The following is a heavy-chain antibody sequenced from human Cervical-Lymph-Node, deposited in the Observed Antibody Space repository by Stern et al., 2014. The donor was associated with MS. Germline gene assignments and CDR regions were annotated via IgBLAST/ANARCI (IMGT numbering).Heavy chain of an antibody. J-gene: IGHJ6*02. CDR2: VIPIFGTA. CDR3: ARGELKEGLVRGMDV. Sequence: QVQLLQPGAEVKKPGPSVKVSCKASGGSFSSYAISWVRQPPGQGLEWVGGVIPIFGTANYAQKFPGRVTITADESTSTAYMELSSLRSEDTAVYYCARGELKEGLVRGMDVWGQGTTVTVSS. V-gene: IGHV1-69*01. CDR1: GGSFSSYA. D-gene: IGHD1-26*01.